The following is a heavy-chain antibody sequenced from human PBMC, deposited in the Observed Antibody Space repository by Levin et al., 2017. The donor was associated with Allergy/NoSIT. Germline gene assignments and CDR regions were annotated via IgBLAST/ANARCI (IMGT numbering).Heavy chain of an antibody. CDR2: ISGSGGST. CDR1: GFTFSSYA. Sequence: GGSLRLSCAASGFTFSSYAMSWVRQAPGKGLEWVSAISGSGGSTYYADSVKGRFTISRDNSKNTLYLQMNSLRAEDTAVYYCAKDWGVGVAATWFDPWGQGTLVTVSS. CDR3: AKDWGVGVAATWFDP. V-gene: IGHV3-23*01. J-gene: IGHJ5*02. D-gene: IGHD2-15*01.